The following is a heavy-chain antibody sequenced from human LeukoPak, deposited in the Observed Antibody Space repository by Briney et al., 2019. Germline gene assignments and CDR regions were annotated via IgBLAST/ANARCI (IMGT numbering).Heavy chain of an antibody. Sequence: GGSLRLSCAASGSTFSNFWMHWVRQAPEKGLVWVSRISPDGRKTDYADSVKGRFIISRENAESTLYLQMNILRPEDTAVYYCIRAPRWEGGNNWFDPWGQGTLVTVSS. V-gene: IGHV3-74*01. CDR1: GSTFSNFW. CDR2: ISPDGRKT. D-gene: IGHD1-26*01. CDR3: IRAPRWEGGNNWFDP. J-gene: IGHJ5*02.